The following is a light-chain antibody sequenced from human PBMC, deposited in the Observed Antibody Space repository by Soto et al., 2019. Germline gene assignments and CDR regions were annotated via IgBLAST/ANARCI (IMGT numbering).Light chain of an antibody. J-gene: IGKJ4*02. V-gene: IGKV3-11*01. CDR1: QSVSNNY. CDR3: QQRSSWPLT. Sequence: EIVFTQSPGTLSLSPGERATLSCRASQSVSNNYLAWYQQKPGQAPRLLIYGASNRATGIPDRFSGSGSGTDFTLTSSSLEPEDFAVYFCQQRSSWPLTFGGGTKVDIK. CDR2: GAS.